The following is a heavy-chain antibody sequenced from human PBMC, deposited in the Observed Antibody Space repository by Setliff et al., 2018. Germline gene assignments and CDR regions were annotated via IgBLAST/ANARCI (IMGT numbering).Heavy chain of an antibody. CDR2: ICHSGGT. Sequence: ETLSLTCDVSGYSISSGYCWGWIRQPPGKGLEWIGSICHSGGTHYNPSLKSRVTISVDTSKNEFSLKVSSVTAADTAVYYCARQAHDLKGGTTLFYWFDPWGQGTLVTVSS. D-gene: IGHD1-26*01. V-gene: IGHV4-38-2*01. J-gene: IGHJ5*02. CDR1: GYSISSGYC. CDR3: ARQAHDLKGGTTLFYWFDP.